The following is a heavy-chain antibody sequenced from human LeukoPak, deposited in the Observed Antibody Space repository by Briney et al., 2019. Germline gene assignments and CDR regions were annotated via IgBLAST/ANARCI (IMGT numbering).Heavy chain of an antibody. CDR3: ARGRYVWGSYRHNWFDP. J-gene: IGHJ5*02. D-gene: IGHD3-16*02. Sequence: SETLSLTCTVSGGSISSYYWSWIRQPAGKGLEWIGRIYTSGSTNYNPSLKSRVTMSVDTSKNQFSLKLSSVTAADTAVYYCARGRYVWGSYRHNWFDPWGQGTLVTVSS. CDR2: IYTSGST. CDR1: GGSISSYY. V-gene: IGHV4-4*07.